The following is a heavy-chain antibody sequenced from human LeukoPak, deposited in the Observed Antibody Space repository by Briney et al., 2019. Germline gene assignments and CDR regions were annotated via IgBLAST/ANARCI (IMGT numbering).Heavy chain of an antibody. D-gene: IGHD2-2*01. CDR3: ARALTLGYCSSTSCYYDAFDI. CDR2: IYYSGST. V-gene: IGHV4-30-4*01. CDR1: GGSISSGDYY. J-gene: IGHJ3*02. Sequence: SETLSLTCTVSGGSISSGDYYWSWLRQPPGKGLEWIGYIYYSGSTYYNPSLKSRVTISVDTSKNQFSLKLSSVTAADTAVYYCARALTLGYCSSTSCYYDAFDIWGQGTMVTVSS.